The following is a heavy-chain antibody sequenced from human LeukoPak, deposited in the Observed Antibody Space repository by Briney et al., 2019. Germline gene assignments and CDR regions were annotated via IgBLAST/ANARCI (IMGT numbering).Heavy chain of an antibody. CDR2: ISSSSSYI. D-gene: IGHD4-17*01. CDR3: ARGGFYGDYVGY. J-gene: IGHJ4*02. V-gene: IGHV3-21*01. Sequence: PGGSLRLSCAASGFTVSNNYMNWVRQAPGKGLEGVSFISSSSSYIYYADSVKGRFTISRDNAKNSLYLQMNSLRAEDTAVYYCARGGFYGDYVGYWGQGTLVTVSS. CDR1: GFTVSNNY.